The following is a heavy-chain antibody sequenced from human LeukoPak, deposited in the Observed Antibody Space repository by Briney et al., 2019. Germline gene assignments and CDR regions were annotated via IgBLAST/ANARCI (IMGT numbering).Heavy chain of an antibody. J-gene: IGHJ4*02. D-gene: IGHD3-22*01. Sequence: GGSLRLSCAASGFTFSSYAMHWVRQAPGKGLEWVAVISYDGSNKYYADSVKGRFTISRDNSKNTLYLQMNSLRAEDTAVYYCARVGSDYYDSSGIRYFDYWGQGTLVTVSS. CDR3: ARVGSDYYDSSGIRYFDY. CDR2: ISYDGSNK. CDR1: GFTFSSYA. V-gene: IGHV3-30-3*01.